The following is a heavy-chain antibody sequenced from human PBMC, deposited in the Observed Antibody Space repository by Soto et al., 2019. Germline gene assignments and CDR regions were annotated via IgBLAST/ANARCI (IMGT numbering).Heavy chain of an antibody. CDR3: ARGYCSSTSCYSWFDP. Sequence: SPVNLYRKTAVESISSDIVSCLRKTTKQGLEWMGRIIPILGIANYAQKFQGRVTITADKSTSTAYMELSSLRSEDTAVYYCARGYCSSTSCYSWFDPWGQGTLVTVSS. V-gene: IGHV1-69*02. CDR1: VESISSDI. CDR2: IIPILGIA. D-gene: IGHD2-2*01. J-gene: IGHJ5*02.